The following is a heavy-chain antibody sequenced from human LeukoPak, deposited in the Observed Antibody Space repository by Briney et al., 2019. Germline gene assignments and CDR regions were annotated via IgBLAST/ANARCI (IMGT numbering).Heavy chain of an antibody. CDR3: TRVGATTFDY. J-gene: IGHJ4*02. V-gene: IGHV3-49*03. CDR1: GGSISGYY. Sequence: LSLTCTVSGGSISGYYWSWIRQPPGKGLEWVGFIRSQVYGGTTEYAASVKGRFTISTDDSKSMGCLQRNSMKNEYTTVYYCTRVGATTFDYWGQGTLVTVSS. CDR2: IRSQVYGGTT. D-gene: IGHD1-26*01.